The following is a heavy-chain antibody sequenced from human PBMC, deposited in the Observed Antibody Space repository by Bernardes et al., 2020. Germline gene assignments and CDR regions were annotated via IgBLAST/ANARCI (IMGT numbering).Heavy chain of an antibody. CDR1: GGSISSSSYY. D-gene: IGHD3-22*01. V-gene: IGHV4-39*01. CDR2: IYYSGST. Sequence: SETLSLTCTVSGGSISSSSYYWVWIRQPPVKGLEWIWSIYYSGSTYYNPSLKSRVTISVDTSKNQFSLKLISVTAAETAVYYCAVHVANYYDSSLIEYWGQGTLVTVSS. CDR3: AVHVANYYDSSLIEY. J-gene: IGHJ4*02.